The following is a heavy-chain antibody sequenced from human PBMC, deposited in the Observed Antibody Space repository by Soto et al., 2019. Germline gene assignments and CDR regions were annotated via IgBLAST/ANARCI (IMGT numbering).Heavy chain of an antibody. CDR1: GFAVSSTY. CDR3: ARSGYSYGPFDY. J-gene: IGHJ4*02. V-gene: IGHV3-53*01. CDR2: IYSGGST. D-gene: IGHD5-18*01. Sequence: GGSLRLSCAASGFAVSSTYMSWVRQAPGKGLEWVSVIYSGGSTYYADSVKGRFTISRDNSKNTLYLQMNSLRAEDTAVYYCARSGYSYGPFDYWGQGTLVTVSS.